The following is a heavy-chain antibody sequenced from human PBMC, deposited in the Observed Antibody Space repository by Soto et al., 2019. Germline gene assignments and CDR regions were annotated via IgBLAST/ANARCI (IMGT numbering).Heavy chain of an antibody. J-gene: IGHJ4*02. CDR1: GYNFTSYD. V-gene: IGHV1-18*01. CDR3: ARDLAAGMIDY. CDR2: ISAHNGNT. Sequence: QVQLVQSGAEVKKPRASVKVSCKTSGYNFTSYDISWVRKAPGQGLEWMGWISAHNGNTKYAQKVQGRVTMTTDTSTSTAYMELRSLRTDDTAVYYCARDLAAGMIDYWGQGTLVTVSS. D-gene: IGHD6-13*01.